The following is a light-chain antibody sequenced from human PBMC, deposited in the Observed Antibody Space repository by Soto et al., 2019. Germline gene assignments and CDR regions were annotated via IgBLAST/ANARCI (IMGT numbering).Light chain of an antibody. V-gene: IGKV3-15*01. CDR3: QQYDSWPVT. CDR2: GAS. J-gene: IGKJ4*01. Sequence: IVMTQSPATMSVSPGDRATLSCRASQSVSSKLAWYQQKPGQAPRLLIYGASTRDTGLPGRFSGSGSGTEFTLTISSLQSEDSAVYYCQQYDSWPVTVGGGTKVDIK. CDR1: QSVSSK.